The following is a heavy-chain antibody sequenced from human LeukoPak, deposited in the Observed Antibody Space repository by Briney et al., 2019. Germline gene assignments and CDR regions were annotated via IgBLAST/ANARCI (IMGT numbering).Heavy chain of an antibody. J-gene: IGHJ4*02. CDR2: INHSGST. CDR3: ARGMYSSSWYSFDY. Sequence: SETLSLTCAVYGGSFSGYYWSWIRQPPGKGLEWIGEINHSGSTNYNPSLKSRVTISVDTSKNQFSLKLSSVTAADTAMYYCARGMYSSSWYSFDYWGQGTLVTVSS. D-gene: IGHD6-13*01. CDR1: GGSFSGYY. V-gene: IGHV4-34*01.